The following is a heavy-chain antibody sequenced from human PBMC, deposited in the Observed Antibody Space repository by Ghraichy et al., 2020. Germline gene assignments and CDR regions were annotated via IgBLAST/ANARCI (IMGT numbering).Heavy chain of an antibody. Sequence: GGSLRLSCAASGFTFSSYSMNWVRQAPGKGLEWVSSISSSSSYIYYADSVKGRFTISRDNAKNSLYLQMNSLRAEDTAVYYCARDGVVAATNWFDPWGQGTLVTVSS. CDR2: ISSSSSYI. J-gene: IGHJ5*02. CDR1: GFTFSSYS. CDR3: ARDGVVAATNWFDP. V-gene: IGHV3-21*01. D-gene: IGHD2-15*01.